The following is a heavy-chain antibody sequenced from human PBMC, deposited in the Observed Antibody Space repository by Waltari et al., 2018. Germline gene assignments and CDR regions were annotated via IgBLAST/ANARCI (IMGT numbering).Heavy chain of an antibody. Sequence: EVQVVVSGGGLVQPGGSLRLSGATAGVSFSSYWMNWVRQAPGKGLEWVAIIKGDGSEKHYVDSVKGRFTISRDNARNSLFLQMNSLRAEDTAVYFCARGRGYIIDYWGQGSLVTVSS. D-gene: IGHD3-22*01. V-gene: IGHV3-7*01. CDR2: IKGDGSEK. J-gene: IGHJ4*02. CDR1: GVSFSSYW. CDR3: ARGRGYIIDY.